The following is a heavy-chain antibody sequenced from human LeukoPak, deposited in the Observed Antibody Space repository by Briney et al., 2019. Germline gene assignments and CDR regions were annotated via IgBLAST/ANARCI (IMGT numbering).Heavy chain of an antibody. Sequence: SETLSLTCTVSGGSISSYYWGWIRQPPGKGLEWIGSIYHSGSTYYNPSLKSRVTISVDTSKNQFSLKLSSVTAADTAVYYCAREGYSSSWYPNYWGQGTLVTVSS. CDR1: GGSISSYY. CDR3: AREGYSSSWYPNY. J-gene: IGHJ4*02. D-gene: IGHD6-13*01. CDR2: IYHSGST. V-gene: IGHV4-38-2*02.